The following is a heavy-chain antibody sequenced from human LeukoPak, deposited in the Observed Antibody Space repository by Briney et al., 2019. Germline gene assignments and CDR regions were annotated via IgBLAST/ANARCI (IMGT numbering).Heavy chain of an antibody. Sequence: SVKVSCKASGGTFSSYAISWVRQAPGQGLEWMGRIIPIFGTANYAHKFQGRDTITTDISTSQPYLEMSSLRSEDTAVYYCARGHYYYDSSGYYDPTDAFDIWGQGTMVTVSS. J-gene: IGHJ3*02. CDR1: GGTFSSYA. D-gene: IGHD3-22*01. CDR2: IIPIFGTA. CDR3: ARGHYYYDSSGYYDPTDAFDI. V-gene: IGHV1-69*05.